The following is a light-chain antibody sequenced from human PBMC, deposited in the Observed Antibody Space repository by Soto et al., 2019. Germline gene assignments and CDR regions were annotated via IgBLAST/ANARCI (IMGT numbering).Light chain of an antibody. Sequence: EIVLTQSPGTLSLSPGERATLSCRASQSVSSSYLAWYQQKPGQAPRLLIYGASSRATGIPDRFSGSGSGTDFTLTISRLEPEDFAVYYCQQYNHWPPTFGQGTKVDIK. V-gene: IGKV3-20*01. CDR3: QQYNHWPPT. CDR1: QSVSSSY. J-gene: IGKJ1*01. CDR2: GAS.